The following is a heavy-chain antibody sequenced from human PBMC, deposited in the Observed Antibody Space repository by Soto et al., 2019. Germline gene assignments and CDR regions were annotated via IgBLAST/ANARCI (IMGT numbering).Heavy chain of an antibody. J-gene: IGHJ5*02. CDR3: ARDRVGWFDP. CDR2: IYYSGST. D-gene: IGHD1-26*01. Sequence: SETLSLTCTVSGGSISSYYWSWIRQPPGKGLEWIGYIYYSGSTNYNPSLKSRVTISVDTSKNQFSLKLSSVTAADTAVYYCARDRVGWFDPWGQGTLVTVSS. CDR1: GGSISSYY. V-gene: IGHV4-59*01.